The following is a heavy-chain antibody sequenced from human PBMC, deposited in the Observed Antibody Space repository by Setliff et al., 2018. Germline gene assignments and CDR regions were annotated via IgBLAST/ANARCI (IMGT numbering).Heavy chain of an antibody. J-gene: IGHJ6*03. D-gene: IGHD3-10*01. CDR3: ARALASGSYYGQSSYYMDV. CDR2: IQTSGTT. V-gene: IGHV4-4*08. CDR1: GAAISTYH. Sequence: SETLSLTCAVSGAAISTYHWSWLRQPPGKGLEWIGYIQTSGTTNYNPSLKSRVTISLDTSKRQFSLELTSVTAADTAVYYCARALASGSYYGQSSYYMDVWGKGTTVTVSS.